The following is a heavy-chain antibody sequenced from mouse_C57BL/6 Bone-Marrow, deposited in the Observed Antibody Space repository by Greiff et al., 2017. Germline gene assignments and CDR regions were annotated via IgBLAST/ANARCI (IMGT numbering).Heavy chain of an antibody. CDR2: IYPGSGST. CDR3: AREDGYFLYYYAMDY. V-gene: IGHV1-55*01. D-gene: IGHD2-3*01. Sequence: VQLQQPGAELVKPGASVKMSCKASGYTFTSYWITWVKQRPGQGLEWIGDIYPGSGSTNYNEKFKSKATLTVDTSSSTAYMQLSSLTSEDSAVYYCAREDGYFLYYYAMDYWGQGTSVTVSS. CDR1: GYTFTSYW. J-gene: IGHJ4*01.